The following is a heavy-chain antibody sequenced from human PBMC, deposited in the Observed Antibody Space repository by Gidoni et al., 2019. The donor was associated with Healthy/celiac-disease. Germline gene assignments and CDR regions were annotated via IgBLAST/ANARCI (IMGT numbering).Heavy chain of an antibody. D-gene: IGHD6-13*01. CDR2: ISGSGGST. CDR1: GFTFSSYA. J-gene: IGHJ3*02. CDR3: AKDHPIRGIYPLNAFDI. V-gene: IGHV3-23*01. Sequence: EVQLLESGGGLVQPGGSLRLSCAASGFTFSSYAMSWVRQAPGKGLEWVSAISGSGGSTYYADSVKGRFTISRDNSKNTLYLQMNSLRAEDTAVYYCAKDHPIRGIYPLNAFDIWGQGTMVTVSS.